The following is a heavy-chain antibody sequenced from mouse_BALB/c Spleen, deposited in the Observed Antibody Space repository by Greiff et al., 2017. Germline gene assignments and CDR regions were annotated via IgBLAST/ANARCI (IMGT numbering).Heavy chain of an antibody. CDR2: IYPGNSDT. D-gene: IGHD2-14*01. Sequence: VQLQQSGTVLARPGASVKMSCKASGYTFTSYWMHWVKQRPGQGLEWIGAIYPGNSDTSYNQKFKGKAKLTAVTSTSTAYMELSSLTNEDSAVYYCTRRAAYYRYDGPYWGQGTLVTVSA. V-gene: IGHV1-5*01. CDR3: TRRAAYYRYDGPY. J-gene: IGHJ3*01. CDR1: GYTFTSYW.